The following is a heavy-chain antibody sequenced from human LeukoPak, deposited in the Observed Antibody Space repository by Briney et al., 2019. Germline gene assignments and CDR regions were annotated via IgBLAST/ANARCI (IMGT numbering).Heavy chain of an antibody. V-gene: IGHV1-2*02. CDR3: ARGGRYDFWCGYGQTFDY. CDR2: INPNSGGT. D-gene: IGHD3-3*01. J-gene: IGHJ4*02. Sequence: ASVKVSCKASGYTFTGYYMHWVRQAPGQGLEWMGWINPNSGGTNYAQKFQGRVTMTRDTSIRTAYMELSSLRSDDTAVYYCARGGRYDFWCGYGQTFDYWGQGTLVTVSS. CDR1: GYTFTGYY.